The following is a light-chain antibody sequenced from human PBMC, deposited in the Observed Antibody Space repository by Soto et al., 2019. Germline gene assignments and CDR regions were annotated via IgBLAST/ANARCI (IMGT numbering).Light chain of an antibody. Sequence: QSVLTQPPSASGSPGQSVAISCTGTSSDVGVYNYVSWYQQHPGKAPKLMIYEVNKRPSGVPDRFSCSKSGNTASLTVSGLQAEDEADYYCSSYAGSSNVFGTGTKVTVL. CDR1: SSDVGVYNY. J-gene: IGLJ1*01. CDR3: SSYAGSSNV. V-gene: IGLV2-8*01. CDR2: EVN.